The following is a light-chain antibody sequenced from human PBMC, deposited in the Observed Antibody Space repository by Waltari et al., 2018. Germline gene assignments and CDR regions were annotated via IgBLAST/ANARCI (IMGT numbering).Light chain of an antibody. CDR1: SSNIGPNY. CDR2: DNE. Sequence: QSVLTQPPSVSAAPGQKVTISCSGSSSNIGPNYVSWYQPLPAPAPHPPIYDNEKRPSGITDRFSGAKSGTSATLGITGLQTGDEADYYCATWDSSLSSGVFGGGTKLTVL. CDR3: ATWDSSLSSGV. V-gene: IGLV1-51*01. J-gene: IGLJ2*01.